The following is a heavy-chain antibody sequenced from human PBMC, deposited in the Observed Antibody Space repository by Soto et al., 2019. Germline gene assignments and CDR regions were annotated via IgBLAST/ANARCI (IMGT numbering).Heavy chain of an antibody. CDR1: GFTFSTNS. D-gene: IGHD2-15*01. CDR2: ISSTSKYI. J-gene: IGHJ3*02. Sequence: EVQLVESGGGLVKPGGSLRLSCAASGFTFSTNSMNWVRQAPGKGLEWVSSISSTSKYIYYADSVKGRFTIFRDNAKNSLYLQMSSLRAEDTAVYYCARYPLSGSASYTFDIWGQGTMITVSS. CDR3: ARYPLSGSASYTFDI. V-gene: IGHV3-21*06.